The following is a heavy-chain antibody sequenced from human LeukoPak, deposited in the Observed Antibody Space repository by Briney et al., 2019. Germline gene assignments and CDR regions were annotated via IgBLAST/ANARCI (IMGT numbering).Heavy chain of an antibody. CDR3: ARDPGYSSGWYGYFDY. CDR1: GFTVSSNY. J-gene: IGHJ4*02. CDR2: ISYDGSNK. V-gene: IGHV3-30*03. Sequence: GGFLRLSCAASGFTVSSNYMSWVRQAPGKGLEWVAVISYDGSNKYYADSVKGRFTISRDNSKNTLYLQMNSLRAEDTAVYYCARDPGYSSGWYGYFDYWGQGTLVTVSS. D-gene: IGHD6-19*01.